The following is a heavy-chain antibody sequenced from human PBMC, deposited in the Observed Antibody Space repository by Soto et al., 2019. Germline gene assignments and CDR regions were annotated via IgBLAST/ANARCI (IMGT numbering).Heavy chain of an antibody. CDR2: TYYRSKWYN. Sequence: QTLSLTCAISGDSVSSNSAAWNWIRQSPSRGLEWLGRTYYRSKWYNDYAVSVKSRITINPDTSKNQFSLQLNSVTPEDTAVYYCARGYDPDSSGFYYFDYWGQGTLVTVSS. V-gene: IGHV6-1*01. D-gene: IGHD3-22*01. CDR3: ARGYDPDSSGFYYFDY. CDR1: GDSVSSNSAA. J-gene: IGHJ4*02.